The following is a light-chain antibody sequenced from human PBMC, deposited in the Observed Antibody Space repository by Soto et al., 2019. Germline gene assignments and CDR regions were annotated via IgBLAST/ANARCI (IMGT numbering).Light chain of an antibody. V-gene: IGKV1-12*01. CDR2: AAS. CDR1: QGLVSW. J-gene: IGKJ4*01. CDR3: QQTSSLPLT. Sequence: DIQVTQSPSSVSASVGDRVTITCRASQGLVSWLAWYQQKPGKAPKLLIYAASSFQSGVPSRFSGSGSGTDFTPTISSLKPEDFASYDCQQTSSLPLTFGGGTNVDIK.